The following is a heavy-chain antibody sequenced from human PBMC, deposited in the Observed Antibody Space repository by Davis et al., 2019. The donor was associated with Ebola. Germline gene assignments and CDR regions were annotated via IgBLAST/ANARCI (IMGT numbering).Heavy chain of an antibody. V-gene: IGHV5-51*01. J-gene: IGHJ3*02. CDR1: GYSFTSYW. CDR2: IYTGDSDT. Sequence: GESLKISCKGSGYSFTSYWIGWVRQMPGKGLEWVGIIYTGDSDTRYSPSFRGQVTISADKSTKTAFLQWSSLKASDTAMYYCASLRRTITGMDDAFDIWGQGTMVTVSS. D-gene: IGHD2-8*02. CDR3: ASLRRTITGMDDAFDI.